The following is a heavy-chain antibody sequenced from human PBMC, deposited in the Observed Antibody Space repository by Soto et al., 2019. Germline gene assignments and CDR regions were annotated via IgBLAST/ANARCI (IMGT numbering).Heavy chain of an antibody. D-gene: IGHD2-2*01. CDR2: IYYSGST. CDR3: ARRFQLLGYYYGVDV. Sequence: QVQLQESGPGLVKPSQTLSLTCTVSGGSISSGDSYWSWIRQPPGKGLEWIGYIYYSGSTYFNPSLKSRVTISVDTPKNQFPLKVSSVTAADTAVYYCARRFQLLGYYYGVDVWGQGTTVTVSS. CDR1: GGSISSGDSY. V-gene: IGHV4-30-4*01. J-gene: IGHJ6*02.